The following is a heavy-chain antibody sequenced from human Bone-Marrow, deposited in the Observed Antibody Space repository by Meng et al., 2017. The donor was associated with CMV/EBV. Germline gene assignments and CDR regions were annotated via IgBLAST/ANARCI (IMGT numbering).Heavy chain of an antibody. V-gene: IGHV4-34*01. CDR3: ARGYILRSIVVVIAMGLTD. CDR1: GGSFSGYY. CDR2: INHSGST. Sequence: SETLSLTCAVYGGSFSGYYWSWIRQPPGKGLEWIGEINHSGSTNYNPSLKSRVTISVDTSKNQFSLKLSSVTAADTAVYYCARGYILRSIVVVIAMGLTDWGQGPLVTVSS. J-gene: IGHJ4*02. D-gene: IGHD2-21*01.